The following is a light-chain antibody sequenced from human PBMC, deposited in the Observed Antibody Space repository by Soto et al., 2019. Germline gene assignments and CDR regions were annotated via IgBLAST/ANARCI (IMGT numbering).Light chain of an antibody. Sequence: QSALTQPASVSGSPGQSITISCIGTSSDVGGYNYVSWYQHHPGKAPKLMIYEVSNRPSGVSNRFSGSKSGNTASLTISGLQAEDEADYYCCSYTSSSTWVFGGGTKLTVL. CDR1: SSDVGGYNY. CDR2: EVS. V-gene: IGLV2-14*01. J-gene: IGLJ3*02. CDR3: CSYTSSSTWV.